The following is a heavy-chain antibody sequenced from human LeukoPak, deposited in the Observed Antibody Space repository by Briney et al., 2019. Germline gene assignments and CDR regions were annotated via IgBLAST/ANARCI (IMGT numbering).Heavy chain of an antibody. D-gene: IGHD5-18*01. CDR1: GGTFSSYG. Sequence: ASVKVSCKASGGTFSSYGISWVRQATGQGLEWMGWMNPNSGNTGYAQKFQGRVTMTRNTSISTAYMELSSLRSEDTAVYYCARVTGKIQLWFRGPIVQNWFDPWGQGTLVTVSS. V-gene: IGHV1-8*02. J-gene: IGHJ5*02. CDR3: ARVTGKIQLWFRGPIVQNWFDP. CDR2: MNPNSGNT.